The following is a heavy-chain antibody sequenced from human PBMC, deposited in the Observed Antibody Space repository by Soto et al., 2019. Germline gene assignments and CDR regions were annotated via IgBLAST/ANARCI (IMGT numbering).Heavy chain of an antibody. CDR2: IYYSGST. V-gene: IGHV4-39*01. CDR1: GGSISSSSYY. Sequence: SETLSLTCTVSGGSISSSSYYWGWIRQPPGKGLEWIGSIYYSGSTYYNPSLKSRVTISVDTSKNQFSLKLSSVTAADTAVYYCARLGPFWGIAAAGYGDYFDYWGQGTLVTVSS. J-gene: IGHJ4*02. D-gene: IGHD6-13*01. CDR3: ARLGPFWGIAAAGYGDYFDY.